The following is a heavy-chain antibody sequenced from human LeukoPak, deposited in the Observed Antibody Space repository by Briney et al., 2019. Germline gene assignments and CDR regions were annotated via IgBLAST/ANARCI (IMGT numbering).Heavy chain of an antibody. J-gene: IGHJ5*02. CDR1: GSSISSSSYY. CDR3: ARGHQVTIFGVVIIYHNWFDP. D-gene: IGHD3-3*01. V-gene: IGHV4-39*07. CDR2: IYYSGST. Sequence: SETLSLTCTVSGSSISSSSYYWGWIRQPPGKGLEWIGSIYYSGSTYYNPSLKSRVTISVDTSKNQFSLKLSSVTAADTAVYYCARGHQVTIFGVVIIYHNWFDPWGQGTLVTVSS.